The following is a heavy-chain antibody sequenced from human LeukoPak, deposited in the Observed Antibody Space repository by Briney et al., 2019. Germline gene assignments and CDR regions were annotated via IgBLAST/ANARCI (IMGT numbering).Heavy chain of an antibody. V-gene: IGHV3-23*01. D-gene: IGHD2-2*01. Sequence: GGSLRLSCAASGFTFSSYAMSWVRQAPGKGLEWVSAISGRGGSTYYADSVKGRFTISRDNSKNTLYLQMNSLRAEDTAVYYCAKDIVVVPASGSLFDYWGQGTLVTVSS. J-gene: IGHJ4*02. CDR2: ISGRGGST. CDR1: GFTFSSYA. CDR3: AKDIVVVPASGSLFDY.